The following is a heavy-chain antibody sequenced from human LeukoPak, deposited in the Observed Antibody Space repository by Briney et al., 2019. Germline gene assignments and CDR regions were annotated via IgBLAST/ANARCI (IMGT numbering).Heavy chain of an antibody. CDR2: INHSGST. CDR3: ARDSVLEGFIDY. D-gene: IGHD3-3*02. V-gene: IGHV4-34*01. J-gene: IGHJ4*02. CDR1: GGSFSGYY. Sequence: SETLSLTCAVYGGSFSGYYWSWIRQPPGKGLEWIGEINHSGSTNYNPSLKSRVTISVDTSKNQFSLKLSSVTAADTAVYYCARDSVLEGFIDYWGQGTLVTVSS.